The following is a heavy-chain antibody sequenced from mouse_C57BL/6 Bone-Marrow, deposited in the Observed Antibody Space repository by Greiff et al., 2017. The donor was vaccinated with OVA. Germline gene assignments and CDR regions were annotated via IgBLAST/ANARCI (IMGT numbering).Heavy chain of an antibody. J-gene: IGHJ1*03. CDR3: ARTPLLRYWYFDV. CDR2: INPNNGGT. Sequence: EVKLQQSGPELVKPGASVKISCKASGYTFTDYYMHWVKQSHGKSLEWIGDINPNNGGTSYNQKFKGKATLTVDKSSSTAYMELRSLTSEDSAVYYCARTPLLRYWYFDVWGTGTTVTVSS. V-gene: IGHV1-26*01. CDR1: GYTFTDYY. D-gene: IGHD1-1*01.